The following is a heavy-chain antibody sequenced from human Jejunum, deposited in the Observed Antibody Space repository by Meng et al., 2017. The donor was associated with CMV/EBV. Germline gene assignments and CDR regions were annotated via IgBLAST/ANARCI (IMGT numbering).Heavy chain of an antibody. CDR3: AKDEGSHSRWPQNYFDF. J-gene: IGHJ4*02. CDR1: FSNYG. CDR2: MMYDGTNG. D-gene: IGHD6-13*01. V-gene: IGHV3-30*02. Sequence: FSNYGMHWDRQAPAKGLEWVSYMMYDGTNGYYADSVKGRFTISRDNSKNTPYLQMNSLRADDTALYFCAKDEGSHSRWPQNYFDFWGQGTLVTVSS.